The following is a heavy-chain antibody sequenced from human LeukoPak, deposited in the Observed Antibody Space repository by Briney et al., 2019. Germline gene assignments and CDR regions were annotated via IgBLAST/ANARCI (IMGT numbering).Heavy chain of an antibody. CDR2: IDNRGST. J-gene: IGHJ5*02. Sequence: SETLSLTCAVYGGSFSGYYWSWIRQPPGKGLEWIGKIDNRGSTNYNPSLKSRVTISVDTSKNQFSLKLSSVTAADTAVYYCARLRGYYGSGSYLRPSNWFDPWGQGTLVTVSS. D-gene: IGHD3-10*01. CDR3: ARLRGYYGSGSYLRPSNWFDP. V-gene: IGHV4-34*01. CDR1: GGSFSGYY.